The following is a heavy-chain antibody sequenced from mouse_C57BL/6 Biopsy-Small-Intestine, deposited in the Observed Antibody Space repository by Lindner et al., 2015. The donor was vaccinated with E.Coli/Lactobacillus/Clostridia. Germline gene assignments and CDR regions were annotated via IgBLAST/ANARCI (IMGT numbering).Heavy chain of an antibody. CDR2: INPSTGGT. J-gene: IGHJ3*01. D-gene: IGHD2-5*01. CDR3: VLAYYSNYGFFPY. CDR1: GYSFTGYY. Sequence: VQPQESGPDLVKPGASVKISCKASGYSFTGYYMHWVKQSPEKSLEWIGEINPSTGGTTYNQKFKAKATLTVDKSSSTAHMQLNSLTSEDSAVYYCVLAYYSNYGFFPYWGQGALVTVSA. V-gene: IGHV1-42*01.